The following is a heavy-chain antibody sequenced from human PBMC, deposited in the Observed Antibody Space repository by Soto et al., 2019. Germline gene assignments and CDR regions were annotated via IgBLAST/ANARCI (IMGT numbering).Heavy chain of an antibody. V-gene: IGHV3-73*01. CDR3: TTGLSNGYYNFDY. CDR1: GFTFSESA. D-gene: IGHD3-22*01. CDR2: IRNKDNNYAT. Sequence: GSLRLSCAASGFTFSESAMHWVRQASGKGLEWVGRIRNKDNNYATAYTASVKGRFTISRDHSKDTLYLQMNSLKTEDTAVYYCTTGLSNGYYNFDYWGQGTPVTVSS. J-gene: IGHJ4*02.